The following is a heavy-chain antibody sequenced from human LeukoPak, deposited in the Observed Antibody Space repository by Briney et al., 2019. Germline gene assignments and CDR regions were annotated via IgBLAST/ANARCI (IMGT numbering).Heavy chain of an antibody. CDR3: ARAGGHSNYYYYYYMDV. CDR2: ISSSGSTI. D-gene: IGHD4-11*01. V-gene: IGHV3-11*01. J-gene: IGHJ6*03. Sequence: PGGSLRLSCAASGFTFSDYYMSWIRQAPGKGVEGVSYISSSGSTIYYADSVKGRFTISRDNAKNSLYLQMNSLRAEDTAVYYCARAGGHSNYYYYYYMDVWGKGTTVTVSS. CDR1: GFTFSDYY.